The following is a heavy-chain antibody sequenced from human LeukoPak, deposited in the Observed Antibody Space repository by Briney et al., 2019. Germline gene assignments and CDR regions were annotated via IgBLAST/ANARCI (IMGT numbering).Heavy chain of an antibody. V-gene: IGHV1-69*05. CDR2: IIPIFGTA. J-gene: IGHJ4*02. CDR1: GGTFNTYT. Sequence: ASVKVSCKASGGTFNTYTITWVRQAPGQGLEWMGGIIPIFGTATYAQKFQGRVTITTDESTSTAYMELSSLRSDDTAVYYCARGPELERFDYWGQGTLVTVSS. CDR3: ARGPELERFDY. D-gene: IGHD1-1*01.